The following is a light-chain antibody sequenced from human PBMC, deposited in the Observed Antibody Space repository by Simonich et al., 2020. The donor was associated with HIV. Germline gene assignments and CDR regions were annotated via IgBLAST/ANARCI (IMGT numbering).Light chain of an antibody. CDR3: QQFNSYPRT. CDR1: QSVSSN. Sequence: EIVMTQSPATLSVSPGDRATLSCRASQSVSSNLAWYQQKPGQAPRLLISGASTRATGIPARFSGSGSGTEFTLTISSLQPEDLATYYCQQFNSYPRTFGQGTKLEIK. J-gene: IGKJ2*01. V-gene: IGKV3-15*01. CDR2: GAS.